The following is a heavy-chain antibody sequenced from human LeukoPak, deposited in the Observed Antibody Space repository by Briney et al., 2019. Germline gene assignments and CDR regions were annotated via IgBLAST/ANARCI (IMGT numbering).Heavy chain of an antibody. J-gene: IGHJ3*02. Sequence: PGGSLRLSCAASGFTFSSYAMSWVRQAPGKGLEWVSAISGSGGSTYYADSVKGRFTISRDNSKNTLYLQMNSLRAEDTAVYYCAKEGLMPMTDHKQDEGLYDAFDIWGQGTMVTVSS. V-gene: IGHV3-23*01. CDR2: ISGSGGST. D-gene: IGHD3-16*01. CDR3: AKEGLMPMTDHKQDEGLYDAFDI. CDR1: GFTFSSYA.